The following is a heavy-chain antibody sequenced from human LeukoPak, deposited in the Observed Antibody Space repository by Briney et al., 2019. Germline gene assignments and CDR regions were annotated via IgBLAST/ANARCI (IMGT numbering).Heavy chain of an antibody. CDR2: IYSGGST. J-gene: IGHJ6*02. V-gene: IGHV3-53*01. CDR1: GFTVSSNY. CDR3: ARLRVDYYYYGMDV. Sequence: GGSLRLSCAASGFTVSSNYMSWVRQAPGKGLEWVSVIYSGGSTYYADSVKGRFTISRDNSKNTLYLQMNSLRAEDTAVYYWARLRVDYYYYGMDVWGQGNTVTVSS. D-gene: IGHD3-3*01.